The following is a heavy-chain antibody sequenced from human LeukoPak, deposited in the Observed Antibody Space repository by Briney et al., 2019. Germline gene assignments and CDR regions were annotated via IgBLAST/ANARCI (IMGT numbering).Heavy chain of an antibody. CDR3: ARALDYGDYETYYYYYMDV. V-gene: IGHV1-8*01. Sequence: ASVKASCKASGYTFTSYDINWVRQATGQGLEWMGWMNPNSGNTGYAQKFQGRVTMTRNTSISTAYMELSSLRSEDTAVYYCARALDYGDYETYYYYYMDVWGKGTTVTVSS. CDR1: GYTFTSYD. D-gene: IGHD4-17*01. CDR2: MNPNSGNT. J-gene: IGHJ6*03.